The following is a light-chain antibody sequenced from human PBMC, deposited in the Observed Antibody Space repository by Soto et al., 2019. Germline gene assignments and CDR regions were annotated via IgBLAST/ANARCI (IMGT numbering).Light chain of an antibody. J-gene: IGLJ2*01. Sequence: QSVLTQPASVSGSPGQSITISCTGTSSDVGSYNLVSWYQQHPGKAPKLMIYEGSKRPSGVSNRFSGSKSGNTASLTISGLQAEDEADYYCSSYAGSNKYVVFGGGTKLTVL. CDR3: SSYAGSNKYVV. CDR2: EGS. CDR1: SSDVGSYNL. V-gene: IGLV2-14*02.